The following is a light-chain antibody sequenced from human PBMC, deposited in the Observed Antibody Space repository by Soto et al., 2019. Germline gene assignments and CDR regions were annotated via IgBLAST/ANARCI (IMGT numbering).Light chain of an antibody. CDR1: QSISSY. V-gene: IGKV1-39*01. CDR2: AAS. CDR3: QQSYTTPRT. Sequence: DIQMTQSPSSLSASVGARVTITCRASQSISSYLNWYQQKPGKAPKLLIYAASSLQSVVPSRFSGSGSGTDFTLTISSLQPEDFATYYCQQSYTTPRTFSQGTKVDIK. J-gene: IGKJ1*01.